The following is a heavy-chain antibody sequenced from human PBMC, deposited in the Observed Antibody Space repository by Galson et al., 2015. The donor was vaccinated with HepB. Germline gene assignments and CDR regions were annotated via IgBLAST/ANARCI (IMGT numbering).Heavy chain of an antibody. CDR3: AKDMEI. Sequence: SLRLSCAASGFTFDDYAMHWVRQAPGKGLEWVSGISWNSGSIGYADSVKGRFTISRDNAKNSLYLQMNSLRAEDTALYYCAKDMEIWGQGTLVTVSS. CDR1: GFTFDDYA. V-gene: IGHV3-9*01. J-gene: IGHJ4*02. CDR2: ISWNSGSI. D-gene: IGHD3-3*01.